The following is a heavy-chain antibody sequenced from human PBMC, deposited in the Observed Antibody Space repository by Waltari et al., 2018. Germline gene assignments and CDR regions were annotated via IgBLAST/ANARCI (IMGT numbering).Heavy chain of an antibody. Sequence: EVQLVESGGGLVQPGRSLRLSCAASGFTFDDYAMHWVRQAPGKGLEWVSGISWNSGSIGYADSVKGRFTISRDNAKNSLYLQMNSLRAEDTALYYCAKSIVVVPAPYGMDVWGQGTTVTVSS. D-gene: IGHD2-2*01. CDR2: ISWNSGSI. V-gene: IGHV3-9*01. J-gene: IGHJ6*02. CDR3: AKSIVVVPAPYGMDV. CDR1: GFTFDDYA.